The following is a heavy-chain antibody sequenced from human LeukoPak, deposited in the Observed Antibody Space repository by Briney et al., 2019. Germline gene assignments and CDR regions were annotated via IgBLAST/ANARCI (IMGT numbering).Heavy chain of an antibody. CDR3: AKRYSGSYHEYFQH. CDR1: GFTFSSYG. J-gene: IGHJ1*01. Sequence: GRSLRLSCAASGFTFSSYGMHWVRQAPGKGLEWVAVISYDGSNKYYADSVKGRFTISRDNSKNTLYLQMNSLRAEDTAVYYCAKRYSGSYHEYFQHWGQGTLVTVSS. CDR2: ISYDGSNK. V-gene: IGHV3-30*18. D-gene: IGHD1-26*01.